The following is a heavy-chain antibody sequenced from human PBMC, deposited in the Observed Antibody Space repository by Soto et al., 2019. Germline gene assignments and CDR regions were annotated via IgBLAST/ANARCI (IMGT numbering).Heavy chain of an antibody. CDR1: GDTFSSYA. Sequence: QGQLVQSGAEVKKPGSSVKVSCKASGDTFSSYAISWVRQAPGQRLEWMGGIIPIFGTTSYAQNFLGRATITADESTSTAYMELSSLRSEETAVYYWARVGGGTKVTLHYFDNWGQGTLVTVSP. V-gene: IGHV1-69*12. CDR3: ARVGGGTKVTLHYFDN. D-gene: IGHD4-17*01. CDR2: IIPIFGTT. J-gene: IGHJ4*02.